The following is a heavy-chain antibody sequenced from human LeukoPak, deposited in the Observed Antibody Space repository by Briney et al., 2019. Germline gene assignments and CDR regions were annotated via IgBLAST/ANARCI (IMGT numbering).Heavy chain of an antibody. CDR3: ARCRDSYDFWSGTGGWFDP. V-gene: IGHV4-31*03. CDR2: IYYSGST. J-gene: IGHJ5*02. D-gene: IGHD3/OR15-3a*01. Sequence: PSETLSLTCTVPGVSISSGGYYWSWIRQHPGKGLEWIGYIYYSGSTYYNPSLKSRVTISVNTSKNQFSLKLSSVTAADTAVYYCARCRDSYDFWSGTGGWFDPWGQGTQVTVSS. CDR1: GVSISSGGYY.